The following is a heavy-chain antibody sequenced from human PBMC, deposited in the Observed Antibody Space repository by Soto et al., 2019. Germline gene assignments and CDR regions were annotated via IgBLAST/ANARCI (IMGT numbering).Heavy chain of an antibody. D-gene: IGHD2-8*01. V-gene: IGHV1-46*01. Sequence: QVQLVQSGAEVKKPGASVKVSCKASGYTFTHYYIHWVRQAPGQGLEWMGMINPSGGSTDYAQKFQGRVTMTTDTSTTTVYIELSSPTYDDTAVYYCARPPFPGCINGVCYPCDHWGQGTLVTVSS. CDR2: INPSGGST. CDR3: ARPPFPGCINGVCYPCDH. CDR1: GYTFTHYY. J-gene: IGHJ4*02.